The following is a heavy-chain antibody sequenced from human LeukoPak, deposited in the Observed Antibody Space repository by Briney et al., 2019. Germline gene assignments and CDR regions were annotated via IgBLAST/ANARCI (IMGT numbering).Heavy chain of an antibody. CDR2: ISGSGEST. CDR1: GFTFSSYT. D-gene: IGHD6-19*01. J-gene: IGHJ3*02. Sequence: GGSLRLSCAASGFTFSSYTMTWVRQAPGKGLEWVSCISGSGESTYYADSVRGQFTISRDNSKNTLFLQMNSLRAEDTAVYYCARGGWLEIWGQGTMVTVSS. CDR3: ARGGWLEI. V-gene: IGHV3-23*01.